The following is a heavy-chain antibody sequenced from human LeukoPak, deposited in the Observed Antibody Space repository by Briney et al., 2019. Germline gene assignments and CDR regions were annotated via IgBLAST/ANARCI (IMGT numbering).Heavy chain of an antibody. CDR1: GFDFSGFY. J-gene: IGHJ4*02. CDR2: IRNKPNSYTT. Sequence: GGSLKLSCAASGFDFSGFYVHWVRQASGRGLEWVGLIRNKPNSYTTVYAASVKGRFTISRDDSKNTLYLQMNSLKTEDTAVYYCTTAGYSRYAGGQGTLVTVSS. D-gene: IGHD6-13*01. V-gene: IGHV3-73*01. CDR3: TTAGYSRYA.